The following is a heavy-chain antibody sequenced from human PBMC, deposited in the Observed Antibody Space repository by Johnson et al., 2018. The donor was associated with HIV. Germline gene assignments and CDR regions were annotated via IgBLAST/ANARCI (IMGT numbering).Heavy chain of an antibody. J-gene: IGHJ3*02. Sequence: QVQLVESGGGLVKPGGSLRLSCAASGFTFSDYYMTWIRQAPGKGLEWVSYISSSGDSIYYADSVKGRFTISRDNAKNTLYLQMNSLGAEDTAVYYCARDLGEMATTAGDAFDIWGQGTMVTVSS. D-gene: IGHD5-24*01. CDR1: GFTFSDYY. CDR2: ISSSGDSI. V-gene: IGHV3-11*04. CDR3: ARDLGEMATTAGDAFDI.